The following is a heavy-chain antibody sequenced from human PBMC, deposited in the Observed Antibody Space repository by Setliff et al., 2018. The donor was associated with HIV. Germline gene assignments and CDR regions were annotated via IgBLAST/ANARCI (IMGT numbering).Heavy chain of an antibody. CDR1: GFTFGSHA. Sequence: PEGSLRLSCVASGFTFGSHAMSWVRQSPGKGLEWVSSISGSDNNTYYADSVKGRLAISRDDSRNTLFLHMNSLRVEDTAVYYCAKENSSTTSCPFDYWGQGIQVTVSS. D-gene: IGHD2-2*01. V-gene: IGHV3-23*01. CDR3: AKENSSTTSCPFDY. J-gene: IGHJ4*02. CDR2: ISGSDNNT.